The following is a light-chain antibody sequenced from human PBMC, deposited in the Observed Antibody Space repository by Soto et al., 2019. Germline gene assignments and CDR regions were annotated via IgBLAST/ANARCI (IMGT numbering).Light chain of an antibody. CDR1: QSVLSK. Sequence: EIVMTQSPATLSVSPGERATLSCRASQSVLSKLALYQQKPGQAPRLLIYGAFTRATDIPGRFSGSGSGTEFTLTISSLQSEDFAVYYCQQYNNWPITFGQGTRLEIK. V-gene: IGKV3-15*01. CDR3: QQYNNWPIT. CDR2: GAF. J-gene: IGKJ5*01.